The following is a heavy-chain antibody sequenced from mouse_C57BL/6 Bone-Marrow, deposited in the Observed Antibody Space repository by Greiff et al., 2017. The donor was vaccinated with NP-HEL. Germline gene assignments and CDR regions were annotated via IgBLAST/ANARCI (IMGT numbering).Heavy chain of an antibody. Sequence: EVQLQQSGGGLVKPGGSLKLSCAASGFTFSDYGMHWVRQAPEKGLEWVAYISSGSSTIYYADTVKGRFTISRDNAKNTLFLQMTSLRSEDTAMYYCARPGDGYYGYAMDYWGQGTSVTVSA. CDR2: ISSGSSTI. CDR3: ARPGDGYYGYAMDY. J-gene: IGHJ4*01. CDR1: GFTFSDYG. D-gene: IGHD2-3*01. V-gene: IGHV5-17*01.